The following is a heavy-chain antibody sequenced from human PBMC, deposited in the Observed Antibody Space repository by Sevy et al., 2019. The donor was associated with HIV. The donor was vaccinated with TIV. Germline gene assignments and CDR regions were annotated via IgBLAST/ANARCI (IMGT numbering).Heavy chain of an antibody. CDR2: VSFDGGNK. J-gene: IGHJ4*02. V-gene: IGHV3-30*04. CDR3: AGGPYSSGLRVDY. Sequence: GGSLRLSCVASGFSFRDYALHWVRQGPGKGLEWVAVVSFDGGNKYYPDSVKGRFTVSRDNSKNTLFLQMDSLRGEDTAVYYCAGGPYSSGLRVDYWGQGTLVTVSS. CDR1: GFSFRDYA. D-gene: IGHD6-19*01.